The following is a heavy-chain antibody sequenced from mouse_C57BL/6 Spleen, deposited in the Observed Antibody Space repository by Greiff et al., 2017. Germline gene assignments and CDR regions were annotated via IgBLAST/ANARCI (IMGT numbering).Heavy chain of an antibody. Sequence: QVQLQQPGAELVRPGSSVKLSCKASGYTFTSYWMHWVKQRPIQGLAWIGNIDPSDSVTHYNQKFKDKATLTVDKSSRTAYMRRSSLTSVDSAVYYCARRGYYGPYYFDYWGQGTTLTVSS. V-gene: IGHV1-52*01. CDR1: GYTFTSYW. CDR2: IDPSDSVT. J-gene: IGHJ2*01. CDR3: ARRGYYGPYYFDY. D-gene: IGHD1-1*01.